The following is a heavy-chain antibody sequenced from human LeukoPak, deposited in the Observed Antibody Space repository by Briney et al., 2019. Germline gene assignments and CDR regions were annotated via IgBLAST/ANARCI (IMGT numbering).Heavy chain of an antibody. Sequence: SETLSLTCTVSGYSISSGYYWGWIRQPPGKGLEWIGSIYHSGSTYYNPSLKSRVTISVDTSKNQFSLKLSSVTAADTAVYYCARYYDSSGYYYWGYYMDVWGKGTTVTVSS. CDR3: ARYYDSSGYYYWGYYMDV. CDR1: GYSISSGYY. V-gene: IGHV4-38-2*02. D-gene: IGHD3-22*01. J-gene: IGHJ6*03. CDR2: IYHSGST.